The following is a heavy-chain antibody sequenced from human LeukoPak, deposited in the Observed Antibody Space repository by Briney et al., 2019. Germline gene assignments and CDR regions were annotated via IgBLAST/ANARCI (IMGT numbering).Heavy chain of an antibody. J-gene: IGHJ4*02. Sequence: PSETLSLTCSVSGGSFSSYYWNWIRQPPGKGLEWIGYIYYRGSTNYNPSLKSRVTISVDTSKNQFSLKLSSATATDTAMYYCARGDDYKSTLFDYWGQGTLVTVSS. V-gene: IGHV4-59*01. CDR3: ARGDDYKSTLFDY. CDR1: GGSFSSYY. D-gene: IGHD5-12*01. CDR2: IYYRGST.